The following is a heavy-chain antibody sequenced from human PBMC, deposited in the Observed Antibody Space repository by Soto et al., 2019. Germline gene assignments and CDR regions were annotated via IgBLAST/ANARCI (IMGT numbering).Heavy chain of an antibody. V-gene: IGHV1-18*04. Sequence: ASVKVSCKASGYTFSSYYMNWVRQAPGQGLEWMGLISAYNGNTNYAQKLQGRVTMTTDTSTSTAYMELRSLRSDDTAVYYCARDLAAGTCDYWGQRTLVTVSS. CDR3: ARDLAAGTCDY. CDR1: GYTFSSYY. CDR2: ISAYNGNT. D-gene: IGHD6-13*01. J-gene: IGHJ4*02.